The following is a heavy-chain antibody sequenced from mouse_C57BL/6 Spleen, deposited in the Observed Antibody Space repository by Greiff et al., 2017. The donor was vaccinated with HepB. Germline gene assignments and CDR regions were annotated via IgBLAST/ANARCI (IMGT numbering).Heavy chain of an antibody. J-gene: IGHJ2*01. CDR3: ARGGTHYGSSYVKDY. D-gene: IGHD1-1*01. CDR1: GYTFTSYW. Sequence: VKLQESGAELVKPGASVKLSCKASGYTFTSYWMHWVKQRPERGLEWIGRIDPNSGGTKYNEKFKRKATLTVDKPSSTAYMPLSSLTSEDSAVYYCARGGTHYGSSYVKDYWGQGTTLTVSS. V-gene: IGHV1-72*01. CDR2: IDPNSGGT.